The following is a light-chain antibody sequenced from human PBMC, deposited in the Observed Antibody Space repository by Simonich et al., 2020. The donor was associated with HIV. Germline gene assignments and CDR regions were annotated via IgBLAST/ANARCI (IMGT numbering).Light chain of an antibody. J-gene: IGKJ4*01. CDR1: QSVSSN. CDR3: QQYNGYSLT. CDR2: CAS. Sequence: EIVMTQSPATLSVSPGERATLSCRASQSVSSNLAWYQQKPGQSPRLLIYCASARATGIPARFSGSGSGTEFTLTVSSLQPDDFATYYCQQYNGYSLTFGGGTKVEIK. V-gene: IGKV3-15*01.